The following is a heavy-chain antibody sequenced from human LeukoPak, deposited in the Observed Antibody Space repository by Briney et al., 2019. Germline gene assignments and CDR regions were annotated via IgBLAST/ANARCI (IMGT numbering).Heavy chain of an antibody. J-gene: IGHJ4*02. CDR2: ISGSGGNA. Sequence: GGSLRLSCAASGFSVGGNYISWVRQAPGKGLEWVSAISGSGGNAYYADSVKGRFTISRDNSKNTLYLQMNSLRAEDTAVYYCARGVIAAAGFFDYWGQGTLVTVSS. V-gene: IGHV3-23*01. D-gene: IGHD6-13*01. CDR3: ARGVIAAAGFFDY. CDR1: GFSVGGNY.